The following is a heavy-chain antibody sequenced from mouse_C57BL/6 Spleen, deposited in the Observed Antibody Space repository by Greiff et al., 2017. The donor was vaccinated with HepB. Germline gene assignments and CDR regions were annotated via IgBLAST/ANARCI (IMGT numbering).Heavy chain of an antibody. CDR3: AREDYYGSSGRWYFDV. V-gene: IGHV1-26*01. J-gene: IGHJ1*03. CDR2: INPNNGGT. CDR1: GYTFTDYY. D-gene: IGHD1-1*01. Sequence: EVQLQQSGPELVKPGASVKISCKASGYTFTDYYMNWVKQSHGKSLEWIGDINPNNGGTSYNQKFKGKATLTVDKSSSTAYMELRSLTSEDSAVYYCAREDYYGSSGRWYFDVWGTGTTVTVSS.